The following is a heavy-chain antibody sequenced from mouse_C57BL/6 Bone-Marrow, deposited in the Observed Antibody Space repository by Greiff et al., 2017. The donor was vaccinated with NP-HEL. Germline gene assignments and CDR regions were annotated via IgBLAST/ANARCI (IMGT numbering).Heavy chain of an antibody. V-gene: IGHV1-39*01. CDR3: ARSFYYGNYEDYAMDY. J-gene: IGHJ4*01. Sequence: VQLQQSGPELVKPVASVKISCKASGYSFTDYNMNWVKQSNGKSLEWIGVINPNYGTTSYNQKFKGKATLTVDQSSSTAYTQLNSLTSEDSAVYYCARSFYYGNYEDYAMDYWGQGTSVTVSS. CDR2: INPNYGTT. D-gene: IGHD2-1*01. CDR1: GYSFTDYN.